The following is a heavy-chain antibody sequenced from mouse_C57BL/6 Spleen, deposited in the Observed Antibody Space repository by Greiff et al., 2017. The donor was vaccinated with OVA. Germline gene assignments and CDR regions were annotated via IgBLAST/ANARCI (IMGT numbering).Heavy chain of an antibody. CDR1: GYTFTDYY. J-gene: IGHJ2*01. V-gene: IGHV1-76*01. CDR2: IYPGSGNT. Sequence: VQLQQSGAELVRPGASVKLSCKASGYTFTDYYINWVKQRPGQGLEWIARIYPGSGNTYYNEKFKGKATLTAEKSSSTAYMQLSSLSSEDSAVYFCARGGHGYDEKVYYFDYWGQGTTLTVSS. D-gene: IGHD2-2*01. CDR3: ARGGHGYDEKVYYFDY.